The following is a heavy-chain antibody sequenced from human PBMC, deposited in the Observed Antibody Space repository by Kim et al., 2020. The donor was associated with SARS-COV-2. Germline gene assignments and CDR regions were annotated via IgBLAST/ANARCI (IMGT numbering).Heavy chain of an antibody. Sequence: GGSLRLSCAASGFTFSSYGMSWVRQAPGKGLEWVSSVSGSGGYTYYADSVKGRFTISRDNAKNSLYLQMNSLRAEDTAVYYCARDWFGMAAPAPPWGQGTLVHVP. CDR2: VSGSGGYT. J-gene: IGHJ5*02. CDR1: GFTFSSYG. V-gene: IGHV3-21*01. CDR3: ARDWFGMAAPAPP. D-gene: IGHD6-13*01.